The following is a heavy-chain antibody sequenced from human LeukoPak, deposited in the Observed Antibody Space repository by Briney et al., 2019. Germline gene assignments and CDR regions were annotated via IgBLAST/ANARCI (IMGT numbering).Heavy chain of an antibody. CDR1: GFTFSSYG. CDR2: ISGSGGST. Sequence: GGSLRLSCAASGFTFSSYGMSWVRQAPGKGLEWVSAISGSGGSTYYADSVKGRFTISRDNSKNTLYLQMNSLRAEDTAVYYCAKDPHSTSYLYYFDYWGQGTLVTVSS. V-gene: IGHV3-23*01. CDR3: AKDPHSTSYLYYFDY. D-gene: IGHD2-2*01. J-gene: IGHJ4*02.